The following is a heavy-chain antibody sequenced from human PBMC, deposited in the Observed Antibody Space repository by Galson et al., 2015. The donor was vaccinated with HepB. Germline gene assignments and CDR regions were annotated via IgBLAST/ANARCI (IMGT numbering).Heavy chain of an antibody. Sequence: SLRLSCAASGFTVSSYYMTWVRQAPGKGLGWVSVIYNGGSTDYADSVRGRFTISRDNSKNTLYLQMNSLRAEDTAVYYCAKGYSRSWYSGLGYWGQGTLVTVSP. J-gene: IGHJ4*02. CDR2: IYNGGST. CDR1: GFTVSSYY. V-gene: IGHV3-53*01. CDR3: AKGYSRSWYSGLGY. D-gene: IGHD6-13*01.